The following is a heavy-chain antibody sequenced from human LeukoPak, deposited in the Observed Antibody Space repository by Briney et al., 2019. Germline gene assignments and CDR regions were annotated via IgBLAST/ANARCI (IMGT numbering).Heavy chain of an antibody. J-gene: IGHJ4*02. CDR3: AKVSGSYSSFDY. Sequence: GESLKISCKGSGYSFTSYWIGWVLQAPGKGLEWVSAISGSGGSTYYADSVKGRFTISRDNSKNTLYLQMNSLRAEDTAVYYCAKVSGSYSSFDYWGQGTLVTVSS. V-gene: IGHV3-23*01. CDR1: GYSFTSYW. CDR2: ISGSGGST. D-gene: IGHD3-10*01.